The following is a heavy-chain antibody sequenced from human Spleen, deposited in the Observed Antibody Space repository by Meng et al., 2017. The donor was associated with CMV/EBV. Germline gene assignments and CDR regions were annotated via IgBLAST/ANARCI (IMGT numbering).Heavy chain of an antibody. CDR3: ARALFYDSSGFNFDY. J-gene: IGHJ4*02. D-gene: IGHD3-22*01. CDR2: ISGYNGDT. V-gene: IGHV1-18*01. Sequence: SGYTFISCGVSWVRQAPGQGFEWMGWISGYNGDTDYAQKLQGRVTLTTDKSSSTAYMELRTLRSDDTAVYYCARALFYDSSGFNFDYWGQGTLVTVSS. CDR1: GYTFISCG.